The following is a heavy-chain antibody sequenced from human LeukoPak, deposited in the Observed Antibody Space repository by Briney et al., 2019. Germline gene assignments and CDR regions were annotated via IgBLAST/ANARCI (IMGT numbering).Heavy chain of an antibody. V-gene: IGHV3-23*01. D-gene: IGHD2-21*01. J-gene: IGHJ4*02. CDR3: AKAPVTSCRGAYCYPFDS. Sequence: GGSLRLSCAASGFTVSDYSMAWVRQAPGKGLEWVAATSSSDAGTYHADAVRGRFTISRDNSKNTLYLQMNSLRAEDAAVYFCAKAPVTSCRGAYCYPFDSWGQGTLVTVSS. CDR2: TSSSDAGT. CDR1: GFTVSDYS.